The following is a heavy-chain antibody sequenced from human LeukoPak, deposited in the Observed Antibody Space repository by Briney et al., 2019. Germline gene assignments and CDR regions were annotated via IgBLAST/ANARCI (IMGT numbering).Heavy chain of an antibody. V-gene: IGHV4-39*07. CDR1: GGSISSSSYY. D-gene: IGHD3-22*01. Sequence: SETLSLTCTVSGGSISSSSYYWGWIRQPPGEGLEWIGSIYYSGSTYYNPSLKSRVTISVDTSKNQFSLKLSSVTAADTAVYYCAREGYYDSSGYQFDYWGQGTLVTVSS. CDR2: IYYSGST. J-gene: IGHJ4*02. CDR3: AREGYYDSSGYQFDY.